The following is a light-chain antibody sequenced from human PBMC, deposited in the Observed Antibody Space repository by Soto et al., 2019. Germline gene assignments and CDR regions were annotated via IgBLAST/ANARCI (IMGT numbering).Light chain of an antibody. Sequence: QSVLTQPASVSGSPGQSITISCTGTSSDVGAYDSVSWYQQHPGEVPKLMIYDVSGRPSGVSNRFSGSKSGNTASLTISGLQAEDEGDYYCSSRTTSSTLIFGSGTKLTVL. CDR2: DVS. CDR3: SSRTTSSTLI. V-gene: IGLV2-14*03. CDR1: SSDVGAYDS. J-gene: IGLJ1*01.